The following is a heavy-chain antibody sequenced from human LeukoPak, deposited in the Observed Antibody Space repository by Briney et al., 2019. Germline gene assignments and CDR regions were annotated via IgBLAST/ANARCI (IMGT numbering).Heavy chain of an antibody. CDR3: ARVIRSTSSRNWFDP. Sequence: SETLSLTCTVSDGSISSSSYYWGWIRQPPGKGLEWIGGIYYSGSTYYNPSLKSRVTISVDTSKNQFSLKLSSVTAADTAVYYCARVIRSTSSRNWFDPWGQGTLVTVSS. D-gene: IGHD3-3*02. J-gene: IGHJ5*02. CDR2: IYYSGST. V-gene: IGHV4-39*07. CDR1: DGSISSSSYY.